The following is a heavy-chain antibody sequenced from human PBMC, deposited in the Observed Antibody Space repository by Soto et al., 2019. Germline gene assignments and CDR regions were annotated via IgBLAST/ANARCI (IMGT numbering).Heavy chain of an antibody. D-gene: IGHD4-17*01. CDR3: AKDPYGDYGVVGWFDP. J-gene: IGHJ5*02. CDR1: GFTFSSYA. CDR2: ISGSGGST. V-gene: IGHV3-23*01. Sequence: EVQLLESGGGLVQPGGSLRLSCAASGFTFSSYAMSWVRQAPGKGLEWVSAISGSGGSTYYADSVKGRFTISRDNSKNTLYLQMDSLRAEDTAVYYCAKDPYGDYGVVGWFDPWGQGTLVTVSS.